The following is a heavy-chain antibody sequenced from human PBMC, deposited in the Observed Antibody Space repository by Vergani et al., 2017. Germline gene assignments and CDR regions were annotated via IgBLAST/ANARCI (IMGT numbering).Heavy chain of an antibody. J-gene: IGHJ4*02. CDR3: ASTIRGDYVWGSYRTDY. Sequence: EVQLVESGGGWVQPGGSLRLSCAASGFTFSSYDMHWVRQATGKGLEWVSAIGTAGDTYYPGSVKGRFTISRENAKNSLYLQMNSLRAEDTAVYYCASTIRGDYVWGSYRTDYWGQGTLVTVSS. V-gene: IGHV3-13*01. D-gene: IGHD3-16*02. CDR2: IGTAGDT. CDR1: GFTFSSYD.